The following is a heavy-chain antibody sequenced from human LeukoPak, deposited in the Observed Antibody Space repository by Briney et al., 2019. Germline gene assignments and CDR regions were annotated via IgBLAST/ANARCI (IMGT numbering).Heavy chain of an antibody. D-gene: IGHD2-8*01. CDR1: GFTFSTYW. J-gene: IGHJ4*02. CDR2: VNNDGSST. V-gene: IGHV3-74*01. CDR3: VRDPHALDY. Sequence: GGSLRLSCAASGFTFSTYWMNWVRQAPGKGLVWVSRVNNDGSSTSYADSVKGRFTISRDNTKNTLYLQMNSLRVEDTAVYYCVRDPHALDYWGQGTLVTVSS.